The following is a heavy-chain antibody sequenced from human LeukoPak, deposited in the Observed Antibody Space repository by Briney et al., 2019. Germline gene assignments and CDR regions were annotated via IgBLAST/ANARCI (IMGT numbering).Heavy chain of an antibody. CDR2: ITSSHIT. J-gene: IGHJ4*02. CDR3: ARDKGTSYLSSFDY. CDR1: GFNFITSG. Sequence: PGGTLRLSCAASGFNFITSGMTWVRQVPGKGLEWVASITSSHITYYADSVKGRFTISRDNSKNTLYLQMNSLRAADTAVYYCARDKGTSYLSSFDYWGQGTLVTVSS. D-gene: IGHD6-6*01. V-gene: IGHV3-23*01.